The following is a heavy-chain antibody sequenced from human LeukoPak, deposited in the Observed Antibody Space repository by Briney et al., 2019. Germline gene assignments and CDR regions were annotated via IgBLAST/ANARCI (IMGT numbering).Heavy chain of an antibody. V-gene: IGHV5-51*01. Sequence: GESLKISCKCSGYRFTSYWIGWVRQMPGKCLEGMGKIYPGDSDTRYSTSFQGQVNISAEKSISTAYLQWSSLKASDTAMYYCARQRIPGIAVAGTDYWGQGTLVTVSS. CDR2: IYPGDSDT. CDR3: ARQRIPGIAVAGTDY. CDR1: GYRFTSYW. D-gene: IGHD6-19*01. J-gene: IGHJ4*02.